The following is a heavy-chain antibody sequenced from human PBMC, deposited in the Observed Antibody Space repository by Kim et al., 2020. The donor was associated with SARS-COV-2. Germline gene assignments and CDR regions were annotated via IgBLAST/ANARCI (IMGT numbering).Heavy chain of an antibody. D-gene: IGHD2-15*01. CDR3: ARDGWPIYYYRGMDV. V-gene: IGHV3-30*04. Sequence: GGSLRLSCAASRFAFSSYAMHWVRQAPGKGLEWVAVTSYDGSEKYYADSVRGRFTISRDNSKNALFLEMNSLRADDTAVYYCARDGWPIYYYRGMDVWGRGTTVIVSS. J-gene: IGHJ6*02. CDR2: TSYDGSEK. CDR1: RFAFSSYA.